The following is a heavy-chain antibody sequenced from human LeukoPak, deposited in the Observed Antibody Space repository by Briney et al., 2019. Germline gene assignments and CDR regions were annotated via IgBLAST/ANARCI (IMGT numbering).Heavy chain of an antibody. Sequence: SETLSLTCTVSGYSISSGYYWGWIRQPPGKGLEWIGSIYHSGSTYYNPSLKSRVTISVDTSKNQFSLKLSSVTAADTAVYYCARHDQYYYDSSGYYYVAAFDIWGQGTMVTVSS. V-gene: IGHV4-38-2*02. D-gene: IGHD3-22*01. CDR2: IYHSGST. J-gene: IGHJ3*02. CDR3: ARHDQYYYDSSGYYYVAAFDI. CDR1: GYSISSGYY.